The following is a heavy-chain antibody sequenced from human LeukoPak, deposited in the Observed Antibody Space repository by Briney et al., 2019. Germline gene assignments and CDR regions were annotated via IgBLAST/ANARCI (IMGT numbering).Heavy chain of an antibody. D-gene: IGHD3-22*01. V-gene: IGHV1-8*01. Sequence: ASVKVSCKASGYTLTSYDINWVRQATGQGLEWMGWMNPNSGNTGYAQKFQGRVTFTRDTSTSIAYMELSSLRSEDTAVYYCARYYDIIKGEIWFDPWGQGTLVTVSS. CDR2: MNPNSGNT. J-gene: IGHJ5*02. CDR1: GYTLTSYD. CDR3: ARYYDIIKGEIWFDP.